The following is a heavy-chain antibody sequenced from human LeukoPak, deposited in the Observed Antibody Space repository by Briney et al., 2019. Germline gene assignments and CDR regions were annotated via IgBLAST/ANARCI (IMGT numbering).Heavy chain of an antibody. CDR1: GFTFSSYS. J-gene: IGHJ6*03. V-gene: IGHV3-20*04. CDR2: INWNGGST. CDR3: AREGGHSSGWSDYYYYMDV. D-gene: IGHD6-19*01. Sequence: RTGGSLRLSCAASGFTFSSYSMNWVRQAPGKGLEWVSGINWNGGSTGYADSVKGRFTISRDNAKNSLYLQMNSLRAEDTALYYCAREGGHSSGWSDYYYYMDVWGKGTTVTVSS.